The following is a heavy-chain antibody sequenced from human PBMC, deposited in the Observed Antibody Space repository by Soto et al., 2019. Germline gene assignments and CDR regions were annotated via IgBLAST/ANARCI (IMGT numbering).Heavy chain of an antibody. V-gene: IGHV3-23*01. J-gene: IGHJ4*02. D-gene: IGHD3-16*02. Sequence: EVQLLESGGGLVQPGGSLRLSCAASGFTFSSYAMSWVRQAPGKGLEWVSAISGSGGSTYYADSVKGRFTISRDNSKNTLYLQRHSLRAEDTAVYYCAKVRMASYRFDYWGQGTLVPVSS. CDR3: AKVRMASYRFDY. CDR1: GFTFSSYA. CDR2: ISGSGGST.